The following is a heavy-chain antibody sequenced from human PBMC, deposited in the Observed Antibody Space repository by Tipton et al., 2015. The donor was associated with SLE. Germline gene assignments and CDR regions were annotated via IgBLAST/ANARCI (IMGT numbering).Heavy chain of an antibody. Sequence: TLSLTCTVSGGSISSGSYYWSWIRQPAGKGLEWIGRIYTSGSTNYNPSLKSRFTISVDTSKNQFSLKLSSVTAADTAGYYCAVGYGSSVSFQRESFQHWGQVPLVTVSS. CDR1: GGSISSGSYY. D-gene: IGHD2-2*01. CDR3: AVGYGSSVSFQRESFQH. V-gene: IGHV4-61*02. CDR2: IYTSGST. J-gene: IGHJ1*01.